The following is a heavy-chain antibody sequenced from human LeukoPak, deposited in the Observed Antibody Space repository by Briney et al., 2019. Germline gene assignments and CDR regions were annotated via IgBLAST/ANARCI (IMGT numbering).Heavy chain of an antibody. V-gene: IGHV4-34*01. J-gene: IGHJ4*02. CDR2: INHSGST. CDR1: GGSFSGCY. D-gene: IGHD1-26*01. CDR3: ARNKAGSWIRD. Sequence: SETLSLTCAVYGGSFSGCYWSWIRQPPGKGLEWIGEINHSGSTNYNPSLKSRVTISVDTSKNQFSLRLSSVTAADTAVYYCARNKAGSWIRDWGQGTLVTVSS.